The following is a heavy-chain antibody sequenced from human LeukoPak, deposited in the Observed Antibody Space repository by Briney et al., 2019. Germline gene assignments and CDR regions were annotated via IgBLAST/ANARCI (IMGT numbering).Heavy chain of an antibody. Sequence: GGSLRLSCAASGFTFSSYSMNWVRQAPGKGLEWVSSISSSSSYIYYADSVKGRFTISRDNAKNSLYLQMNSLRAEDTAVYYCARGNGDNDGFDYWGQGTLVTVSS. CDR1: GFTFSSYS. J-gene: IGHJ4*02. D-gene: IGHD4-17*01. CDR3: ARGNGDNDGFDY. V-gene: IGHV3-21*01. CDR2: ISSSSSYI.